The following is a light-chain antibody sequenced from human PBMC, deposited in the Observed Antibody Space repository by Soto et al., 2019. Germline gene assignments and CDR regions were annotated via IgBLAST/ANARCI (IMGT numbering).Light chain of an antibody. J-gene: IGKJ1*01. CDR1: PSVSNS. Sequence: PGERAPLTCRASPSVSNSLAWYPHKPGQAPRPLIYDASNRATGIPVRFSGSGPETDFTLTITRLEPEDFAMYYCQQYSSSRTFGQGTRWIS. V-gene: IGKV3-20*01. CDR2: DAS. CDR3: QQYSSSRT.